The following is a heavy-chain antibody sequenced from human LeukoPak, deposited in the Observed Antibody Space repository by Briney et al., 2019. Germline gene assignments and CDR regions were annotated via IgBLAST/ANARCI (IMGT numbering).Heavy chain of an antibody. CDR3: AREVTYCGGDCSGGWFDP. D-gene: IGHD2-21*02. Sequence: GGSLRLSCAASGFTFSLYSMNWVRQAPGKGLVWVSYISSSSSIIYYADSVKGRFTISRDNAKNSLYLQMNSLRAEDAAVYYCAREVTYCGGDCSGGWFDPWGQGTLVTVSS. V-gene: IGHV3-48*01. J-gene: IGHJ5*02. CDR1: GFTFSLYS. CDR2: ISSSSSII.